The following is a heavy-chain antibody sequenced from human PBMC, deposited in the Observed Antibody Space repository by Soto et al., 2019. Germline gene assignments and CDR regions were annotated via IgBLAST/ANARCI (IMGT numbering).Heavy chain of an antibody. V-gene: IGHV3-7*01. Sequence: VGSPRLSCAASGFTFSSYWMSWVRQAPGEGLEWVANIKQDGSEKYYVDSVKGRFTISRDNAKNSLYLQMNSLRAEDTAVYYCARDVAVAGAAFDYWGQGTLVTVSS. J-gene: IGHJ4*02. CDR1: GFTFSSYW. D-gene: IGHD6-19*01. CDR3: ARDVAVAGAAFDY. CDR2: IKQDGSEK.